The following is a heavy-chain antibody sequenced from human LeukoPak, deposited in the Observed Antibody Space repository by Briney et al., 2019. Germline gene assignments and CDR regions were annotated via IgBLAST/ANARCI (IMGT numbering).Heavy chain of an antibody. Sequence: PSETLSLTCTVSGGSISSSSYYWGWIRQPPGKGLEWIGSIYYSGSTYYNPSLKSRVTISVDTSKNQFSLKLSSVTAADTAVYYCAREWDSSSSSWFDPWGQGTLVTVSS. CDR1: GGSISSSSYY. D-gene: IGHD6-6*01. CDR2: IYYSGST. V-gene: IGHV4-39*07. J-gene: IGHJ5*02. CDR3: AREWDSSSSSWFDP.